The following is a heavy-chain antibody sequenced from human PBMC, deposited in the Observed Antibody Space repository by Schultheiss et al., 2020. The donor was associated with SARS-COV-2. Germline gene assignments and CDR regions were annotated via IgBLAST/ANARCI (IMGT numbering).Heavy chain of an antibody. Sequence: SETLSLTCTVSGGSISRSGYYWGWIRQSPGKGLEWIGSMYYTDNTYYNPPLKSRVTISADTSKNQFSLKLSSVTAADTAVYYCARHHDIAAAGTSMAWFDPWGQGTLVTVSS. J-gene: IGHJ5*02. CDR1: GGSISRSGYY. CDR3: ARHHDIAAAGTSMAWFDP. CDR2: MYYTDNT. D-gene: IGHD6-13*01. V-gene: IGHV4-39*01.